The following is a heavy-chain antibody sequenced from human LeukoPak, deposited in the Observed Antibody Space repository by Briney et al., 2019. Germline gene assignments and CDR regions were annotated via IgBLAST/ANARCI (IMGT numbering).Heavy chain of an antibody. V-gene: IGHV4-34*01. Sequence: SETLSLTCAVYGGSFSGYYWSWIRQPPGKGLEWIGEINHSGSTNYNPSLKSRVTISVDTSKNQFSLKLSSVTAADTAVYYCARARVYDFWSGYPSGRIYYFDYWGQGTLVTVSS. CDR3: ARARVYDFWSGYPSGRIYYFDY. CDR2: INHSGST. CDR1: GGSFSGYY. D-gene: IGHD3-3*01. J-gene: IGHJ4*02.